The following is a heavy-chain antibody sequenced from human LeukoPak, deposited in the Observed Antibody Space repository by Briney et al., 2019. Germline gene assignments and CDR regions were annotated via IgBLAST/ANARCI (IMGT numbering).Heavy chain of an antibody. D-gene: IGHD3-16*02. V-gene: IGHV3-11*06. CDR3: ARDRLLSAYDY. CDR2: ISSSSSYI. J-gene: IGHJ4*02. CDR1: GFTFSDYY. Sequence: GGSLRLSCAASGFTFSDYYMSWIRQAPGKGLEWVSSISSSSSYIYYADSVKGRFTISRDNAKNSLYLQMNSLRAVDTAVYYCARDRLLSAYDYWGQGTLVTVSS.